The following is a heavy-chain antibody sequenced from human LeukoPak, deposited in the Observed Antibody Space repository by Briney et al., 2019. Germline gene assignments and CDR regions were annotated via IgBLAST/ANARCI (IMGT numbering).Heavy chain of an antibody. Sequence: SETLSLTCTVSGGSISSSSYYWGWIRQPPGKGLEWIGSIYYSGSTYYNPSLKSRVTISVDTSKNQFSLKLSSVTAADTAVYHCARRGSAGGVTPDWYFDLRGRGTLVTVSS. V-gene: IGHV4-39*07. CDR1: GGSISSSSYY. CDR2: IYYSGST. J-gene: IGHJ2*01. CDR3: ARRGSAGGVTPDWYFDL. D-gene: IGHD2-21*02.